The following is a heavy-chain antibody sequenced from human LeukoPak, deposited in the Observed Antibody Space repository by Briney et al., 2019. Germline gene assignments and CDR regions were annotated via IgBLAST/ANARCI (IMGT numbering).Heavy chain of an antibody. Sequence: SETLSLTCTVSGGSVSSGSYYWSWIRQPPGKGLEWIGYIYYSGSTNYNPSPKSRVTISVDTSKNQFSLKLSSVTAADTAVYCCARKKGSSTSCYPQQQLVRECYFDYWGQGTLVTVSS. CDR1: GGSVSSGSYY. CDR3: ARKKGSSTSCYPQQQLVRECYFDY. J-gene: IGHJ4*02. CDR2: IYYSGST. V-gene: IGHV4-61*01. D-gene: IGHD2-2*01.